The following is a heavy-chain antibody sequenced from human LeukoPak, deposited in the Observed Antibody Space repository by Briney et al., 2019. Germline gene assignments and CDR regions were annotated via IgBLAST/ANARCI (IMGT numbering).Heavy chain of an antibody. J-gene: IGHJ5*02. CDR1: GYTFTGYY. D-gene: IGHD5-18*01. V-gene: IGHV1-2*02. CDR3: ARGLDLYPGYSYGQNWFDP. CDR2: IKPNSGGT. Sequence: ASVKVSCKASGYTFTGYYMHWVRQAPGQGLEWMGWIKPNSGGTNYAQKFQGRVTMTRDTSITTAYMELTRLRSDDTAVYYCARGLDLYPGYSYGQNWFDPWGQGTLVTVSS.